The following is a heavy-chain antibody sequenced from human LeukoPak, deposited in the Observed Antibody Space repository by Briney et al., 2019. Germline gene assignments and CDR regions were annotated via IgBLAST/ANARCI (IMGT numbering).Heavy chain of an antibody. CDR2: INPNSGGT. D-gene: IGHD5-24*01. CDR1: RWTFTGYY. Sequence: GASVKVTCKRSRWTFTGYYMHWVRQAPGQGLEWMGRINPNSGGTNYAQKFQGRVTMTRDTSISTAYMERSRLRSDDTAVYYCARVGSRDGYNYYGYWGQGTLVTVSS. J-gene: IGHJ4*02. V-gene: IGHV1-2*06. CDR3: ARVGSRDGYNYYGY.